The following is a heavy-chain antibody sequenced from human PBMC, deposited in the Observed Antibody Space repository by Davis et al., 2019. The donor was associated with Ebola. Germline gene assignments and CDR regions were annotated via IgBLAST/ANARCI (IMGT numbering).Heavy chain of an antibody. Sequence: SVKVSCKASGGTFSSYAISWVRQAPGQGLEWVGGIIPIFDRTNHAQKFQGRVTITADESTSTAYMELSSLRSEDTAVYYCARDRRITMVRGVISWFDPWGQGTLVLVSS. D-gene: IGHD3-10*01. CDR1: GGTFSSYA. CDR3: ARDRRITMVRGVISWFDP. CDR2: IIPIFDRT. V-gene: IGHV1-69*13. J-gene: IGHJ5*02.